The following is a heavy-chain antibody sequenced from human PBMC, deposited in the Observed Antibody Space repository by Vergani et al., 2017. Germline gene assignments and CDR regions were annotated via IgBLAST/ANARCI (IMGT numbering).Heavy chain of an antibody. V-gene: IGHV3-43*01. J-gene: IGHJ4*02. Sequence: EVQLVESGGVVVQPGGSLRLSCAASGFTFDDYTMHWVRQAPGKGLEWVSLISWDGGSTYYADSVKGRFTISRDNSKNSLYLQMNSLRTEDTALYYCAKDMWGSGWYYFDYWGQGTLVTVSS. D-gene: IGHD6-19*01. CDR3: AKDMWGSGWYYFDY. CDR2: ISWDGGST. CDR1: GFTFDDYT.